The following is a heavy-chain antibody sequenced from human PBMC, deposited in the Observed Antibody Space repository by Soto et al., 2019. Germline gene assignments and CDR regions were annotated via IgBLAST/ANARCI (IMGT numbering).Heavy chain of an antibody. CDR3: ARGVLPPYSISWYVYYYYGMDG. J-gene: IGHJ6*02. D-gene: IGHD6-13*01. CDR1: GGSFSGYY. CDR2: INHSGST. Sequence: PSETLSLTCAVYGGSFSGYYWSWIRQPPGKGLEWIGEINHSGSTNYNPSLKSRVTISVDTPKNQFSLKLSSVTAADTAVYYCARGVLPPYSISWYVYYYYGMDGWGQGTTVTVSS. V-gene: IGHV4-34*01.